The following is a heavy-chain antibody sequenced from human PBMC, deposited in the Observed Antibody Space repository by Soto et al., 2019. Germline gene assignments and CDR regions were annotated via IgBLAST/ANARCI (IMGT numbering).Heavy chain of an antibody. J-gene: IGHJ5*02. Sequence: PSETLSLTCSVSGDSISNSRFYWAWIRQPPGEGLEWIGSIYHTGNAYYNPSLKSRVTISVDTSKNQFSLKLTFVTAADAVFFFCARDFFDISDYPKNWFDPWGRGILVTVSS. CDR1: GDSISNSRFY. CDR2: IYHTGNA. CDR3: ARDFFDISDYPKNWFDP. V-gene: IGHV4-39*01. D-gene: IGHD3-22*01.